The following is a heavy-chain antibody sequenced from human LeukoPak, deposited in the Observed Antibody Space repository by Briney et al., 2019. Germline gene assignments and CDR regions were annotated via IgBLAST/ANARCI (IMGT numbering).Heavy chain of an antibody. CDR3: ALRDPYYYDSSGYYPFDY. Sequence: SETLSLTCAVYGGSFNGYYWSWIRQPPGKGLEWIGEINHSGSTNYNPSLKSRVTISVDTSKNQFSLKLSSVTAADTAVYYCALRDPYYYDSSGYYPFDYWGQGTLITVSS. D-gene: IGHD3-22*01. CDR1: GGSFNGYY. J-gene: IGHJ4*02. V-gene: IGHV4-34*01. CDR2: INHSGST.